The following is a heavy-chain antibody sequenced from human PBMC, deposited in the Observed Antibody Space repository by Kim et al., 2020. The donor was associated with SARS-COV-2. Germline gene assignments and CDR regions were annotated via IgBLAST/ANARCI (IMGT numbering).Heavy chain of an antibody. J-gene: IGHJ6*02. D-gene: IGHD6-19*01. CDR1: GFTFSRSG. V-gene: IGHV3-30*04. CDR3: ARDIASYSSGLIYYYYGMDV. CDR2: ISYDGSNK. Sequence: GGSLRLSCAASGFTFSRSGMHWVRQAPGKGLEWVAVISYDGSNKNYVDSVKGRFTISRDNSKNTLYLQRNSLRAEDTAVYYCARDIASYSSGLIYYYYGMDVWGQGTTVTVSS.